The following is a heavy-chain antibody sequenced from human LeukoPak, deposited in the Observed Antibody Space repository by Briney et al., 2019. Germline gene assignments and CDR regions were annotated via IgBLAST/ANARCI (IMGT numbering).Heavy chain of an antibody. Sequence: SQTLSLTCTVSGGSISSGSYYWSWIRQPAGKGLEWIGRIYTSGSTNYNPSLKSRVTISVDTSKNQFSLKLSSVTAADTAVYYCARDGAFPMTTVNYGGDYWGQGTLVTVSS. CDR3: ARDGAFPMTTVNYGGDY. V-gene: IGHV4-61*02. CDR2: IYTSGST. D-gene: IGHD4-17*01. J-gene: IGHJ4*02. CDR1: GGSISSGSYY.